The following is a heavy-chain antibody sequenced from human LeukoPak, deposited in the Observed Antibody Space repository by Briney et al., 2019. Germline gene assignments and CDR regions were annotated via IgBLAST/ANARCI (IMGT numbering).Heavy chain of an antibody. D-gene: IGHD2-21*02. CDR2: ISGSDGST. J-gene: IGHJ4*02. CDR1: GFTFSSYA. CDR3: EKDLGGSGDYRPY. V-gene: IGHV3-23*01. Sequence: GGSLRLSCATSGFTFSSYAMSWVRQAPGKGLEWVSAISGSDGSTYYADSVKGRFTISRDNSKNTLYLQMNSLSAEDTAVYYCEKDLGGSGDYRPYWGQGSVVTVSS.